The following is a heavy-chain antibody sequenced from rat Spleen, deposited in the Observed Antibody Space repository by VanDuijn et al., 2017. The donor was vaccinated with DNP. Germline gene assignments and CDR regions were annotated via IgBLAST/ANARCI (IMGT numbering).Heavy chain of an antibody. CDR1: GFSLTNYG. D-gene: IGHD4-3*01. CDR3: TRDWIRGPFAY. CDR2: VWSGGSR. V-gene: IGHV2-15*01. Sequence: QVQLKESGPGLMQPSQTLSLTCDVSGFSLTNYGIPWIRQPPGKGLEWIGTVWSGGSRGYNPALESRLTIIRDISKSQVFLKMNSLQTEDTAIYFCTRDWIRGPFAYWGQGTLVTVSS. J-gene: IGHJ3*01.